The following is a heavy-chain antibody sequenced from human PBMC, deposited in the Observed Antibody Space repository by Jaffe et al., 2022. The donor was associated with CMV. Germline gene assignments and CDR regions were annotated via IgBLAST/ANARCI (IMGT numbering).Heavy chain of an antibody. Sequence: QVQLVQSGAEVKKPGSSVKVSCKASGGTFSSYAISWVRQAPGQGLEWMGGIIPIFGTANYAQKFQGRVTITADESTSTAYMELSSLRSEDTAVYYCAREMAGTSVDSSSPAYFDYWGQGTLVTVSS. J-gene: IGHJ4*02. D-gene: IGHD6-13*01. V-gene: IGHV1-69*01. CDR1: GGTFSSYA. CDR2: IIPIFGTA. CDR3: AREMAGTSVDSSSPAYFDY.